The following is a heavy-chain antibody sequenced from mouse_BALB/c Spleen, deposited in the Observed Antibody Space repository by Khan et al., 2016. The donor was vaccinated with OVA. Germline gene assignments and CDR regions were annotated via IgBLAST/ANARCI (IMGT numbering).Heavy chain of an antibody. Sequence: QVQLKELGPGLAAPSQSLSITCTVSGFSLKNYGVSWVRQPPGKGLEWLGVIWGDGSTNYHSALISRLSISNDNSKSQVFLKLNSLQIDDTATYYCVKLYYYRYLYFDYWGQGTTLTVSS. CDR3: VKLYYYRYLYFDY. CDR2: IWGDGST. V-gene: IGHV2-3*01. CDR1: GFSLKNYG. D-gene: IGHD2-14*01. J-gene: IGHJ2*01.